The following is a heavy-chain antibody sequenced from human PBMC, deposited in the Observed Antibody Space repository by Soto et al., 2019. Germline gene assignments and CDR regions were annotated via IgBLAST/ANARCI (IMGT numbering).Heavy chain of an antibody. V-gene: IGHV5-51*01. CDR3: ARGRYNYGYGPLELDY. J-gene: IGHJ4*02. CDR2: IYPGEFDT. Sequence: GESLKISCKGSGYSFISYWIGWVRQMPGKGLECMGIIYPGEFDTRYSPSLQGQVTISADKSISTAYLQWSSLKATDTAMYYCARGRYNYGYGPLELDYWGPGTLVTVSS. CDR1: GYSFISYW. D-gene: IGHD5-18*01.